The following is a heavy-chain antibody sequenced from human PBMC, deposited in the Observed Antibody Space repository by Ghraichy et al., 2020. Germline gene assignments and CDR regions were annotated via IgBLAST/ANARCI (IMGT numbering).Heavy chain of an antibody. CDR2: IIPIFGTA. J-gene: IGHJ4*02. D-gene: IGHD3-16*01. CDR1: GGTFSSYA. CDR3: ASPPPGAAPRGGMGY. V-gene: IGHV1-69*13. Sequence: SVKVSCKASGGTFSSYAISWVRQAPGQGLEWMGGIIPIFGTANYAQKFQGRVTITADESTSTAYMELSSLRSEDTAVYYCASPPPGAAPRGGMGYWGQGTLVTVSS.